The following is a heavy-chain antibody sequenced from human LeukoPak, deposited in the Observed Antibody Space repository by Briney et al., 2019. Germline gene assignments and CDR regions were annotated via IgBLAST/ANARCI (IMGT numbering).Heavy chain of an antibody. V-gene: IGHV5-51*01. J-gene: IGHJ3*02. CDR2: LYPGDSDT. CDR1: GYSFTSYW. CDR3: ARQDYGDYGSRNDAFDI. Sequence: GESLKISCKSSGYSFTSYWIAWVRQMPGKGLEWMGVLYPGDSDTRYSPSFQGQVTISADRSITTAYLQWSSLKASDTAMYYCARQDYGDYGSRNDAFDIWGQGTMVTVSS. D-gene: IGHD4-17*01.